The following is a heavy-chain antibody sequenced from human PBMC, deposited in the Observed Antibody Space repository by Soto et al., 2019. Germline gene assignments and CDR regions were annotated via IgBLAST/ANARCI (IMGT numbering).Heavy chain of an antibody. J-gene: IGHJ6*02. CDR3: ARAEQLDPYYYYGMDV. Sequence: ASVKVSCKASGYTFAGYYMHWVRQAPGQGLEWMGWINPNSGGTNYAQKFQGWVTMTRDTSISTAYMELSRLRSDDTAVYYCARAEQLDPYYYYGMDVWGQGTTVTVSS. CDR1: GYTFAGYY. CDR2: INPNSGGT. D-gene: IGHD6-13*01. V-gene: IGHV1-2*04.